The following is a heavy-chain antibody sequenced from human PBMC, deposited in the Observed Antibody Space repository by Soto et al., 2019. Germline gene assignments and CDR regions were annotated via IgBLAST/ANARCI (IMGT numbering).Heavy chain of an antibody. CDR2: IGVYANT. D-gene: IGHD1-26*01. J-gene: IGHJ4*02. CDR3: AKESTVGSPGDYFHS. CDR1: GFTFSSYD. Sequence: EVELLESGGDLVQPGGSLRLSCAASGFTFSSYDMNWVRQAPGKGLEWVSAIGVYANTYYADSVKGRFTISRDDSRNTVHLQLNSLRVDDTAVYYCAKESTVGSPGDYFHSWGQGTLVTVSS. V-gene: IGHV3-23*01.